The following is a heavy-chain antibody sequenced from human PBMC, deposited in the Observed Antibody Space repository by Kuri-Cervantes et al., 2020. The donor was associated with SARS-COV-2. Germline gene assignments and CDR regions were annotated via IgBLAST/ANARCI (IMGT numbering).Heavy chain of an antibody. Sequence: GESLKISCAASGFTLSSYAMHWVRQAPGEGLEWVSTISGDGTTYYADSVKGRFSISRDNSRNTLYLQMDSLRVEDTAHYYCAKDGGGPYTTGWYYFDYWGRGMLVTVSS. CDR3: AKDGGGPYTTGWYYFDY. J-gene: IGHJ4*02. V-gene: IGHV3-23*01. D-gene: IGHD1-1*01. CDR2: ISGDGTT. CDR1: GFTLSSYA.